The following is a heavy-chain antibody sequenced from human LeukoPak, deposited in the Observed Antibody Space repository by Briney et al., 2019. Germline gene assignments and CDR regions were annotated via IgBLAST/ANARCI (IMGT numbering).Heavy chain of an antibody. Sequence: PSETLSLTCTVSGGSISSGGYYWSWIPQHPGKGLEWIGYIYYSGSTYYNPSLKSRVTISVDTSKNQFSLKLSSVTAADTAVYYCAAYSSSNHYGMDVWGQGTTVTVSS. J-gene: IGHJ6*02. D-gene: IGHD6-6*01. V-gene: IGHV4-31*03. CDR2: IYYSGST. CDR1: GGSISSGGYY. CDR3: AAYSSSNHYGMDV.